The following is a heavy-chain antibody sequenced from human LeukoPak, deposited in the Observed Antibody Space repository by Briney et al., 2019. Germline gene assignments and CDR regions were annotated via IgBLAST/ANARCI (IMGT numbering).Heavy chain of an antibody. CDR2: INWSGKST. CDR1: GFVFDEHG. J-gene: IGHJ4*02. V-gene: IGHV3-20*04. D-gene: IGHD2-2*01. CDR3: ARAPITSPFYFDY. Sequence: PGGSLRLSCTASGFVFDEHGMTWVRQVPGKGLEWVSGINWSGKSTSFGDPLRGRFTISRDNAKNSLSLQMDSLRAEDTALYYCARAPITSPFYFDYWGQGTLVTVSS.